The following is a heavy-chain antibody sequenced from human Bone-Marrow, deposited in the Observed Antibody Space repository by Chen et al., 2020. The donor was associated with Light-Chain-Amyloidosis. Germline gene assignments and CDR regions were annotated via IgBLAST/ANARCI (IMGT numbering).Heavy chain of an antibody. J-gene: IGHJ4*02. V-gene: IGHV3-21*01. CDR1: GFTFSSYT. CDR3: ARGGSYYYFDY. Sequence: EVQLVXSGGGLVKPGGSLRLSCLASGFTFSSYTMNWVRQTPGRGLEWVSSFFRSISHIYYADSMRGRSTISGDNAKNSLXXXXXXLRAEDTAVYYCARGGSYYYFDYWGQGILVTVSS. CDR2: FFRSISHI. D-gene: IGHD1-26*01.